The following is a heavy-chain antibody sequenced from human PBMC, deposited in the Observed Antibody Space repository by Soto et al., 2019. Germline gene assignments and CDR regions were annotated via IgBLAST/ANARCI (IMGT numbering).Heavy chain of an antibody. D-gene: IGHD3-3*01. J-gene: IGHJ5*02. CDR3: AKDTRTYYDFWSGYPNWFDP. CDR1: GFTFSSYG. V-gene: IGHV3-30*18. CDR2: ISYDGSNK. Sequence: GGSLRLSCAASGFTFSSYGMHWVRQAPGKGLEWVAVISYDGSNKYYADSVKGRFTISRDNSKNTLYLQMNSLRAEDTAVYYCAKDTRTYYDFWSGYPNWFDPCGQGTLVTVSS.